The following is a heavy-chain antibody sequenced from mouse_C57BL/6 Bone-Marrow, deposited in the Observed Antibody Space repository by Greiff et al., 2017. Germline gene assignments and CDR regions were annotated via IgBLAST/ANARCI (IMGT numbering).Heavy chain of an antibody. CDR1: GYPFTRYG. CDR2: IYPRRGNT. J-gene: IGHJ4*01. Sequence: QVPLQQSGAELARPGASVPLSCKASGYPFTRYGISWVKQRPGQGLEWIGEIYPRRGNTYYTEKFKGKATLTADKTSSTAYMELRSLTSEDSAVYFCARFPLLYYDAMDYWGQGTSVTVSA. CDR3: ARFPLLYYDAMDY. V-gene: IGHV1-81*01.